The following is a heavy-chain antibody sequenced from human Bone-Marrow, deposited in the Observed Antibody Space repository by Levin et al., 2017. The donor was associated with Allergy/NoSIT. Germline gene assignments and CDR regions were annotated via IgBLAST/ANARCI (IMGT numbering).Heavy chain of an antibody. V-gene: IGHV4-34*01. CDR1: GGSFSGYY. D-gene: IGHD3-10*01. Sequence: PSETLSLTCAVYGGSFSGYYWSWIRQPPGKGLEWIGEINHSGSTNYNPSLKSRVTISVDTSKNQFSLKLSSVTAADTAVYYCARGGLGGATGGMDGWGQGTTVTVSS. J-gene: IGHJ6*02. CDR3: ARGGLGGATGGMDG. CDR2: INHSGST.